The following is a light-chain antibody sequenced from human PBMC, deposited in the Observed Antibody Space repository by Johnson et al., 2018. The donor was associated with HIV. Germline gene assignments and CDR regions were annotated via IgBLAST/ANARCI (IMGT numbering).Light chain of an antibody. V-gene: IGLV1-51*02. J-gene: IGLJ1*01. Sequence: HSVLTQPPSVSAAPGQKLPTSCSGTSSNIGNNYLPWYSQPPGTPPKPLINENNQHPTGIPTRSFGPKSAPSATLGITGLHTGDEADYYCGTWDSSLSAYNYVFGTGTKVTVL. CDR3: GTWDSSLSAYNYV. CDR1: SSNIGNNY. CDR2: ENN.